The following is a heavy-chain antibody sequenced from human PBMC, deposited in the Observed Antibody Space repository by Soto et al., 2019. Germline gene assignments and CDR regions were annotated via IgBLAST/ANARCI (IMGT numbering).Heavy chain of an antibody. J-gene: IGHJ4*02. D-gene: IGHD2-15*01. CDR2: IIPILGIA. Sequence: QVQLVQSGAEVKKPGSSVKVSCKASGGTFSSYTISWVRQAPGQGLEWMGRIIPILGIANYAQKFQGRVTLTADKSTSTAYMELSSLRSEDTAVYYCARVMPYCSGGSCYVNWGQGTLVTVSS. V-gene: IGHV1-69*02. CDR3: ARVMPYCSGGSCYVN. CDR1: GGTFSSYT.